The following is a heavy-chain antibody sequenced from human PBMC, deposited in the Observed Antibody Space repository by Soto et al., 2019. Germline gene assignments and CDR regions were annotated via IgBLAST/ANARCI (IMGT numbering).Heavy chain of an antibody. J-gene: IGHJ5*02. CDR3: ARDLVSGGYCSSTSCYTPYNWFDP. Sequence: PSETLSLTCTVSGGSISSGGYYWTWIRQHPGKGLEWIGYIYYSGSTYYNPSLKSRVTISVDTSKNQFSLKLSSVTAADTAVYYCARDLVSGGYCSSTSCYTPYNWFDPWGQGTLVTVSS. V-gene: IGHV4-31*03. CDR1: GGSISSGGYY. CDR2: IYYSGST. D-gene: IGHD2-2*02.